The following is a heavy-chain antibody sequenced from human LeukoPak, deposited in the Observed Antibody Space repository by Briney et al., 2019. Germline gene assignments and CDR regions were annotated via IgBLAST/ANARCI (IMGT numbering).Heavy chain of an antibody. V-gene: IGHV3-53*01. J-gene: IGHJ2*01. CDR2: LYSGSDT. CDR3: ARVGDHFHWYLDL. D-gene: IGHD5-24*01. Sequence: PGGSLTLSCAASGFTVSTKYMNWVRQAPGKGLEWVSILYSGSDTYYADSVKGRFTISRDSSKNMLILHMNSLRAEDTAVYYCARVGDHFHWYLDLWGRGTLVTVSS. CDR1: GFTVSTKY.